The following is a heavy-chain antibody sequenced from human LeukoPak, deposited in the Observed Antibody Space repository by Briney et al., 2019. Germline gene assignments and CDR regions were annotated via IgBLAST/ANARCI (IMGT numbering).Heavy chain of an antibody. CDR2: ISDSGGRT. V-gene: IGHV3-23*01. J-gene: IGHJ4*02. CDR3: AKEVTDTGGYYYHY. D-gene: IGHD3-22*01. CDR1: GCSFSNYD. Sequence: GGSLRLSCAASGCSFSNYDMDWVRQAPGKGLEWVSTISDSGGRTYYADSVKGRFTVSRDNSKNTLYLQMNSLRADDTAVYYCAKEVTDTGGYYYHYWGQGTLVTVSS.